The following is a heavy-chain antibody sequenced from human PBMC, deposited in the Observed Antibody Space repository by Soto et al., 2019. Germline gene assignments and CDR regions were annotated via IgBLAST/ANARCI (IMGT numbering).Heavy chain of an antibody. D-gene: IGHD3-22*01. CDR3: ARGRVRDYYNGGGFCDY. V-gene: IGHV3-21*06. CDR2: ISSSSSYI. Sequence: EVQLVESGGGLVKPGGSLRLSCAASGFTLSNFDMNWVRQAPGKGLEWVSSISSSSSYILYADSVKGRFTISRDNAKNSLYRQMNGLRAEDTAVYYCARGRVRDYYNGGGFCDYWGQGTLVTVSS. J-gene: IGHJ4*02. CDR1: GFTLSNFD.